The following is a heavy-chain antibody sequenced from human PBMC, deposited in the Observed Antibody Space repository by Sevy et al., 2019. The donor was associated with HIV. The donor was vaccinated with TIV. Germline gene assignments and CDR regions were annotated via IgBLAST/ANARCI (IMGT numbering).Heavy chain of an antibody. Sequence: SETLSLTCAVSGDSISSDSWWTWVRQSPEKGLEWIGESYHDGRTNYNPSLWGRPTISVDMSKNQFSLDLTSVTAADTAVYYCVREVGHLMRIDYWGQGTLVTVSS. CDR2: SYHDGRT. CDR3: VREVGHLMRIDY. V-gene: IGHV4-4*02. J-gene: IGHJ4*02. CDR1: GDSISSDSW.